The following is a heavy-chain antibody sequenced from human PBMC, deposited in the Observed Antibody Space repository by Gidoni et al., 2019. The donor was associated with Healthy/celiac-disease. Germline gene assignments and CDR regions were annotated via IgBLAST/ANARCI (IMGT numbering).Heavy chain of an antibody. CDR3: ARVLRYSGSYWTRRERGDAFDI. V-gene: IGHV4-61*02. CDR1: GGSISSGSYY. CDR2: IYTSGST. J-gene: IGHJ3*02. D-gene: IGHD1-26*01. Sequence: QVQLQESGPGLVKPSQTLSLTCTVSGGSISSGSYYWSWFRQPAGKGLEWIGRIYTSGSTNYNPSLKSRVTISVDTSKNQFSLKLSSVTAADTAVYYCARVLRYSGSYWTRRERGDAFDIWGQGTMVTVSS.